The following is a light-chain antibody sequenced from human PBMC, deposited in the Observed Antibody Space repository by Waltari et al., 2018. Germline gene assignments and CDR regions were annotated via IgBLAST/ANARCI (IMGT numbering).Light chain of an antibody. V-gene: IGLV1-44*01. CDR1: SSHIGRNT. CDR3: AAWDDSLNGVV. Sequence: QSVLTQPPSASGTPGQRVTISCSGSSSHIGRNTVNWYQQLPGTAPKLLIYSNNQRTSGVSDRFSGSKSGTSASLAISGLQSEDEADYYCAAWDDSLNGVVFGGGTKLTVL. J-gene: IGLJ2*01. CDR2: SNN.